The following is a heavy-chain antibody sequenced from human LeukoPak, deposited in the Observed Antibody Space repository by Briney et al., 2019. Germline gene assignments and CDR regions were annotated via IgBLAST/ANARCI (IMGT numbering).Heavy chain of an antibody. CDR3: ARNLNVWFGELYPFDI. Sequence: SETLSLTCAVYGGSFSGYYWSWIRQPPGKGLEWIGEINRSGSTNYNPSLKSRVTISVDKSQNQFSLKLTSVTAADTAVYYCARNLNVWFGELYPFDIWGQGTKVTVSS. V-gene: IGHV4-34*01. CDR1: GGSFSGYY. D-gene: IGHD3-10*01. J-gene: IGHJ3*02. CDR2: INRSGST.